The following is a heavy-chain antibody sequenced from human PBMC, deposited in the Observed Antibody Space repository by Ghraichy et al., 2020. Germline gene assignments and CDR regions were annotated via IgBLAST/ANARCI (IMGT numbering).Heavy chain of an antibody. J-gene: IGHJ6*02. V-gene: IGHV3-74*01. CDR1: GFTFSSYW. CDR2: INSDGSST. Sequence: GGSLRLSCAASGFTFSSYWMHWVRQAPGKGLVWVSRINSDGSSTSYADSVKGRFTISRDNAKNTLYLQMNSLRAEDTAVYYCARGGDGYYGSGKGVDHYYYYGMDVWGQGTTVTVSS. D-gene: IGHD3-10*01. CDR3: ARGGDGYYGSGKGVDHYYYYGMDV.